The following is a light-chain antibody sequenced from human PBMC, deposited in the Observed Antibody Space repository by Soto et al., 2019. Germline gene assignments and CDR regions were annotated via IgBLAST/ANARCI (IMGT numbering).Light chain of an antibody. Sequence: EIVLTQSPLSLPVTPGEPASISCRSSQNLLHSNGYNYLNWYLQKPGQSPQLLIYLGSNRASGVPDRFSGSGSGTDFTLKITRVEAEDVGVYYCMQALQTPITFGGGTKVDIK. V-gene: IGKV2-28*01. CDR2: LGS. J-gene: IGKJ4*01. CDR1: QNLLHSNGYNY. CDR3: MQALQTPIT.